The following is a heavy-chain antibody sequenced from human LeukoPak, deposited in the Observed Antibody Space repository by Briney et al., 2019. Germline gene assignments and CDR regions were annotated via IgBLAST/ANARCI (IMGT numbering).Heavy chain of an antibody. V-gene: IGHV1-8*01. CDR1: GYTFTSYD. Sequence: ASLKVSCKASGYTFTSYDINWVRQATGQGLEWMGWMNPNSGNTGYAQKFQSRVTMTGNTSISTAYMQLSSLRSENTAVYYCARGPTWRGGPYYFDYWGQGTLVTVSS. D-gene: IGHD3-10*01. CDR2: MNPNSGNT. CDR3: ARGPTWRGGPYYFDY. J-gene: IGHJ4*02.